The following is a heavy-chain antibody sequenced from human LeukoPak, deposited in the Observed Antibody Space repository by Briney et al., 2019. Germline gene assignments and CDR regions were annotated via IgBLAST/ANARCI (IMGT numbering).Heavy chain of an antibody. J-gene: IGHJ5*02. D-gene: IGHD1-26*01. CDR1: GGSISSYY. CDR3: ARSRGRVGATWFDP. Sequence: SETLSLTCTVSGGSISSYYWSWIRQPPGKGLEWIGHIYYSGSTNYNPSLKSRVTISVDTSKNQFSLKLSSVTAADTAVYYCARSRGRVGATWFDPWGQGTLVTVSS. V-gene: IGHV4-59*01. CDR2: IYYSGST.